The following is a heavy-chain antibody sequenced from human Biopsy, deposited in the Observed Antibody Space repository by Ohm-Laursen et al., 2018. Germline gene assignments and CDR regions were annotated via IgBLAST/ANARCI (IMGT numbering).Heavy chain of an antibody. CDR3: ARTPRDSFWSGSYKRGLWFDP. CDR1: GGSFSGYY. CDR2: INHSGST. V-gene: IGHV4-34*01. D-gene: IGHD3-3*01. J-gene: IGHJ5*02. Sequence: SETLSLTCDVFGGSFSGYYWSWIRQPPGKGLEWIGEINHSGSTNYNPSLKSRVTISKDTSKNQFSLQVNSVTAADTAVYYCARTPRDSFWSGSYKRGLWFDPWGQGTLVIVSS.